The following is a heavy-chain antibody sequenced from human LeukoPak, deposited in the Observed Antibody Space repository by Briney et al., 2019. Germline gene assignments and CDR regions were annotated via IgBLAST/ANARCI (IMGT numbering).Heavy chain of an antibody. D-gene: IGHD3-10*02. V-gene: IGHV3-7*01. CDR2: IKQDGSEI. J-gene: IGHJ6*04. CDR1: GFTFSTYW. Sequence: PGGSLRLSCAASGFTFSTYWMGWVRQAPGKGLEWAANIKQDGSEIYYVDSVRGRFTISRDNAKNSLYLQMNSLRAEDTAVYYCAELGITMIGGVWGKGTTVTISS. CDR3: AELGITMIGGV.